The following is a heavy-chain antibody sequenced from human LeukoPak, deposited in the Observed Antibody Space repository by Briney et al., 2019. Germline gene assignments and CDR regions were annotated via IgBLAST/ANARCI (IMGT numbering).Heavy chain of an antibody. D-gene: IGHD6-6*01. CDR3: ASDSSSSSLRDDY. J-gene: IGHJ4*02. V-gene: IGHV1-2*02. Sequence: GASVKVSCKASGYTFTGYYMHWVRQAPGQGLEWMGWINPNSGGTNYAQKFQGRVTMTRDTPISTAYMELSRLRSDDTAVYYCASDSSSSSLRDDYWGQGTLVTVSS. CDR1: GYTFTGYY. CDR2: INPNSGGT.